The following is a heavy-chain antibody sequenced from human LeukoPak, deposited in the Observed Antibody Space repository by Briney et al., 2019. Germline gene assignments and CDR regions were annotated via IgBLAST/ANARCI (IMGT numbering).Heavy chain of an antibody. Sequence: SETLSLTCAVYGGFLNGYYWSWIRQSPGKGLEWIGYIYYSGSTYYNPSLKSRVTISVDTSKNQFSLKLSSVTAADTAVYYCAREVSRWPYYFDYWGQGTLVTVSS. CDR3: AREVSRWPYYFDY. V-gene: IGHV4-30-4*01. D-gene: IGHD4-23*01. CDR2: IYYSGST. CDR1: GGFLNGYY. J-gene: IGHJ4*02.